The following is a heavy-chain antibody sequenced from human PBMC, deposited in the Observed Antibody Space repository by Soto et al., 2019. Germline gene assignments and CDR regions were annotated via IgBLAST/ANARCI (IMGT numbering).Heavy chain of an antibody. V-gene: IGHV3-30-3*01. J-gene: IGHJ4*02. CDR1: GFTFSTYA. D-gene: IGHD6-19*01. CDR2: ISYDGSNK. Sequence: QVQLVESGGGVVQPGRSLRLSCAASGFTFSTYAMHWVRQAPGKGLEWVAVISYDGSNKYYADSVKGRFTISRDNSKNKLYLQMNSLTAEDTAVYYCARDKSPYSSGWHNRHFDYWGQGTLVTVSS. CDR3: ARDKSPYSSGWHNRHFDY.